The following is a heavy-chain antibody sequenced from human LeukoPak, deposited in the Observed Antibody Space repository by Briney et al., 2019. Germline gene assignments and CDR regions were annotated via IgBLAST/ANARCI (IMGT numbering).Heavy chain of an antibody. CDR1: GFTFGDYA. Sequence: PGGSLRLSCTASGFTFGDYAMSWFRQAPGKGLEWVGFIRSKAYGGTTEYAASVKGRFTISRDDSKSIAYLQMNSLKTEDTAVYYCTRDDSSGYYYIESYYFDYRGQGTLVTVSS. V-gene: IGHV3-49*03. J-gene: IGHJ4*02. CDR3: TRDDSSGYYYIESYYFDY. D-gene: IGHD3-22*01. CDR2: IRSKAYGGTT.